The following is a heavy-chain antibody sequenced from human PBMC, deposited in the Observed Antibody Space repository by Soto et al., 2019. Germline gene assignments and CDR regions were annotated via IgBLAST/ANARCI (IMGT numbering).Heavy chain of an antibody. CDR2: ISAYNGNT. CDR3: ARDMGMDV. V-gene: IGHV1-18*01. CDR1: GYTFTSYG. Sequence: GASVKVSCKASGYTFTSYGISWVRQAPGQGLEWMGRISAYNGNTNYSQKFQGRVTITRDTSASTAYMELSSLRSEDTAVYYCARDMGMDVWGQGTTVTVSS. J-gene: IGHJ6*02.